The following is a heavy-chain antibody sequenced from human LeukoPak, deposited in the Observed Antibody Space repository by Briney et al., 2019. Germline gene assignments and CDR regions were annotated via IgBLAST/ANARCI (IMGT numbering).Heavy chain of an antibody. J-gene: IGHJ5*02. CDR1: GYTFTGYY. CDR3: ARDYYDSSGYSRFDP. Sequence: ASVKVSCKASGYTFTGYYMHWVRQAPGQGLEWMGWINPNSGGTDYAQKFQGRVTMTRDTSTSTAYMEVSRLRSDDTAVYYCARDYYDSSGYSRFDPWGQGTLVTVSS. V-gene: IGHV1-2*02. D-gene: IGHD3-22*01. CDR2: INPNSGGT.